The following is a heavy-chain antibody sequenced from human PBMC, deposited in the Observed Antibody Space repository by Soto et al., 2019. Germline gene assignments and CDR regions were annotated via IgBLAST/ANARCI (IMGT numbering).Heavy chain of an antibody. J-gene: IGHJ6*02. D-gene: IGHD3-10*01. Sequence: GGSLRLSCAASGFTFSNYSMRWVRQAPGKGLEWVSTITGSGSHAYYADSVKGRFTISNDISKSTLFLHMNSLSAEDTAVYYCAKDGSGRWAMDAWGQGTTVTVSS. V-gene: IGHV3-23*01. CDR2: ITGSGSHA. CDR1: GFTFSNYS. CDR3: AKDGSGRWAMDA.